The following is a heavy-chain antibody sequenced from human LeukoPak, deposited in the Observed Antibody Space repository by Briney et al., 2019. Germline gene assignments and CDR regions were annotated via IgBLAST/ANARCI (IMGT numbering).Heavy chain of an antibody. CDR1: GLTFSSYW. Sequence: PGGSLRLSCAASGLTFSSYWMSWVRQAPGKGLEWVANIKQDGSEKYYVDSVKGRFTISRDNAKNSLYLQMNSLRAEDTAVYYCALRSSWYTVLDYWGQGTLVTVSS. CDR3: ALRSSWYTVLDY. V-gene: IGHV3-7*01. CDR2: IKQDGSEK. D-gene: IGHD6-13*01. J-gene: IGHJ4*02.